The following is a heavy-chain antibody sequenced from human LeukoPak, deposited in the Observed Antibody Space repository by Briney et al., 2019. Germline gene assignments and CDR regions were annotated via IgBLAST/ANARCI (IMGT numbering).Heavy chain of an antibody. CDR3: ARGRFGELSVATFDI. V-gene: IGHV3-33*01. J-gene: IGHJ3*02. CDR2: IWYDGTNK. Sequence: PGRSLRLSCAASGFTFNNYGMHWVRLAPGKGLEWVALIWYDGTNKYYGDSVKGRFTISRDNSKNTLYLQMNSLRAEDTAVYYCARGRFGELSVATFDIWGQGTMVTVSS. CDR1: GFTFNNYG. D-gene: IGHD3-10*01.